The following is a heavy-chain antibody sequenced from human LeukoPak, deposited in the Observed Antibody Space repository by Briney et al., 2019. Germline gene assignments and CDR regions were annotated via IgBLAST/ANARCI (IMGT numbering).Heavy chain of an antibody. CDR1: GFAFGDYA. D-gene: IGHD6-19*01. Sequence: GGSLRLSCTASGFAFGDYAMSWVRQGPRKGLEWVGFIRSKVFGGTTEYAASVKGRFTISRDDSKSIAYLQMNSLKTEDTAVYYCARDLVAVAGDYYYYAMDVWGQGTTVTVSS. V-gene: IGHV3-49*04. J-gene: IGHJ6*02. CDR2: IRSKVFGGTT. CDR3: ARDLVAVAGDYYYYAMDV.